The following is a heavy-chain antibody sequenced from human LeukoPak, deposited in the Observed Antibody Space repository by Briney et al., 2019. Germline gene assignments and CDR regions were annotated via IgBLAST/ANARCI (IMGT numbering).Heavy chain of an antibody. J-gene: IGHJ3*02. V-gene: IGHV4-34*01. CDR2: INHSGST. Sequence: PSETLSLTRAVYGGSFNSYYCSWIRQPPGKGLEWIGEINHSGSTNYNPSLKSRVTTSVDTSKNQFSLKLSSVTAADTAVYYCARMTAGGFDIWGRGTMVTVSS. D-gene: IGHD2-8*02. CDR1: GGSFNSYY. CDR3: ARMTAGGFDI.